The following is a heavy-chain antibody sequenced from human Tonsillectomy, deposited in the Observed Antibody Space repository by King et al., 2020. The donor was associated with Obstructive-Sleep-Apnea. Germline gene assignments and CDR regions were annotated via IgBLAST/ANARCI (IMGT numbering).Heavy chain of an antibody. CDR2: IRSKANSYAT. CDR3: TRPGGDAYYYYGMDV. D-gene: IGHD2-21*02. J-gene: IGHJ6*02. V-gene: IGHV3-73*02. Sequence: EVQLVESGGGLVQPGGSLKLSCAASRFTFSGSAMHWVRQASGKGLEWVGRIRSKANSYATAYAASVKGRFTVSRDDSKNTAYLQMNSLKTEDTVVYYCTRPGGDAYYYYGMDVWGQGATVTVSS. CDR1: RFTFSGSA.